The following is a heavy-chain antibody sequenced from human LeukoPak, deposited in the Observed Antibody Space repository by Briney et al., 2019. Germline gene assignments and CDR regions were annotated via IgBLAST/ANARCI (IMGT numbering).Heavy chain of an antibody. CDR3: ARVSPLPWGTYYFDY. CDR2: IIPILDIA. Sequence: ASVKVSCKASGGTFSSYAISWVRQAPGQGLEWMGRIIPILDIANYAQKFQGRVTITADKSTSTAYMELSSLRSEDTAVYYCARVSPLPWGTYYFDYWGQGTLVTVSS. V-gene: IGHV1-69*04. D-gene: IGHD3-16*01. J-gene: IGHJ4*02. CDR1: GGTFSSYA.